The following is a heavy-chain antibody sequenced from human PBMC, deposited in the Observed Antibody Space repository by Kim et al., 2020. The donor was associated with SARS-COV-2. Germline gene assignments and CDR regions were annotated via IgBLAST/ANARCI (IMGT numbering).Heavy chain of an antibody. D-gene: IGHD3-22*01. Sequence: SETLSLTCTVSGGSISSYYWSWIRQPPGKGLEWIGYIYYSGSTNYNPSLKSRVTISVDTSKNQFSLKLSSVTAADTAVYYCARVRAPGLGYYDSSGYRFDYWGQGTLVTVSS. V-gene: IGHV4-59*01. J-gene: IGHJ4*02. CDR2: IYYSGST. CDR3: ARVRAPGLGYYDSSGYRFDY. CDR1: GGSISSYY.